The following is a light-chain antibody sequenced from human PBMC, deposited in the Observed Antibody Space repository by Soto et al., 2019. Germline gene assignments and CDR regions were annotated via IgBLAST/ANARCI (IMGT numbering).Light chain of an antibody. CDR1: QGSGTY. CDR2: GAS. CDR3: QQYGSSPGIT. J-gene: IGKJ5*01. V-gene: IGKV3-20*01. Sequence: EHVLTQSPSTLSLSPGERATLSCRASQGSGTYLAWYQQKPGQAPRLLIYGASSRATGIPDRFSGSGSGTDFTLTISRLEPEDLAVYYCQQYGSSPGITFGQGTRLEIK.